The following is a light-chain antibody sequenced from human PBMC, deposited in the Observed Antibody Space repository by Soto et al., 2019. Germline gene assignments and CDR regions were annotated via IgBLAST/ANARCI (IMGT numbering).Light chain of an antibody. CDR3: HQYGSSLGT. Sequence: EIVSTQSPGTLSLSPGEGATLSCRASQSVTGTNLAWYQQRAGQAPRLLIYDAVRRATGIPDRFSGSGSGTDFTLTISRLEPEDFAVYFCHQYGSSLGTFGQGTKVEI. V-gene: IGKV3-20*01. CDR1: QSVTGTN. CDR2: DAV. J-gene: IGKJ2*01.